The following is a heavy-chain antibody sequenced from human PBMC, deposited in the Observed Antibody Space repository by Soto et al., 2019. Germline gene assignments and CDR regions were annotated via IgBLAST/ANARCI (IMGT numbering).Heavy chain of an antibody. D-gene: IGHD4-4*01. CDR2: INSDGSST. J-gene: IGHJ4*02. CDR1: GFTFSSYW. V-gene: IGHV3-74*01. CDR3: ARDGATTVTRIPFDY. Sequence: EVQLVESGGGLVQPGGSLRLSCAASGFTFSSYWMHWVRQAPGKGLVWVSRINSDGSSTSYADSVKGRFTISRDNAKNTLDLQMNSLRAEDTAVYYCARDGATTVTRIPFDYWGQGTLVTVSS.